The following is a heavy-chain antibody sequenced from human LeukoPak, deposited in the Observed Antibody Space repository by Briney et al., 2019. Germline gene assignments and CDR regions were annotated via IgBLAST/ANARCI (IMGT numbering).Heavy chain of an antibody. D-gene: IGHD1-14*01. V-gene: IGHV4-34*01. CDR3: ARQPGSGAGYMDV. CDR2: INHSGST. CDR1: GGSFSGYY. J-gene: IGHJ6*03. Sequence: SETLCLTCAVYGGSFSGYYWSWIRQPPGKGLEWIGEINHSGSTNYNPSLKSRVTISVDTSKNQFSLKLSSVTAADTAVYYCARQPGSGAGYMDVWGKGTTVTVSS.